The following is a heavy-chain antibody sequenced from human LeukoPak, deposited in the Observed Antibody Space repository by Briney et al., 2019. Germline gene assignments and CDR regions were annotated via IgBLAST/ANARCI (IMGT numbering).Heavy chain of an antibody. CDR3: ARERPSHSSGSYRDAFDI. J-gene: IGHJ3*02. Sequence: PGGSLRLSCAASGFPFTNYAMTWVRQAPGKGLEWVSEISGSGTTTYYADSVKGRFTISRDNAKNSLYLQMNSLRAEDTAVYYCARERPSHSSGSYRDAFDIWGQGTMVTVSS. D-gene: IGHD1-26*01. CDR1: GFPFTNYA. CDR2: ISGSGTTT. V-gene: IGHV3-23*01.